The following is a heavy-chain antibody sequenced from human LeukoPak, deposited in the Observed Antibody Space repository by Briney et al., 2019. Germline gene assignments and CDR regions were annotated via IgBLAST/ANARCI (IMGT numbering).Heavy chain of an antibody. CDR3: ARGHSLISLVDY. CDR2: INPNSGGT. Sequence: ASVKVSCKASGYTFTGYYMHWVRQAPGQGLEWMGWINPNSGGTNYAQKFQGWVTMTRDTSISTAYMELSRLRSDDTAVYYCARGHSLISLVDYWREGTLVTVSS. V-gene: IGHV1-2*04. J-gene: IGHJ4*02. D-gene: IGHD3-16*01. CDR1: GYTFTGYY.